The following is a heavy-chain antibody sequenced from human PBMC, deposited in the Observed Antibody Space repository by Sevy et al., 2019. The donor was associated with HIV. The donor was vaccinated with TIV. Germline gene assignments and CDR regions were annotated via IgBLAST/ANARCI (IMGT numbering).Heavy chain of an antibody. V-gene: IGHV3-7*03. CDR2: INQDGSER. CDR3: ARGGGCEWPLGPFDY. CDR1: GFTFSRFW. Sequence: GGSLRLSCAASGFTFSRFWMSWVRQAPGKGLEWVANINQDGSERYYVDSVKGRFTISRDNAKNSLYLQMNSLRGEDTAVFFCARGGGCEWPLGPFDYWGQGTLVTVSS. J-gene: IGHJ4*02. D-gene: IGHD3-16*01.